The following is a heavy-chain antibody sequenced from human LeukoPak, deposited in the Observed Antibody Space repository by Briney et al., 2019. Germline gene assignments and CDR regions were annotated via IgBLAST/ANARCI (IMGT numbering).Heavy chain of an antibody. D-gene: IGHD3-22*01. V-gene: IGHV3-23*01. CDR2: ISGSGGST. CDR3: AKVPASYYYDSSGYYYN. CDR1: GFTFSSYA. J-gene: IGHJ4*02. Sequence: PGGSLRLPCAASGFTFSSYAMSWVRQAPGKGLEWVSAISGSGGSTYYADSVKGRFTISRDNSKNTLYLQMNSLRAEDTAVYYCAKVPASYYYDSSGYYYNWGQGTLVTVSS.